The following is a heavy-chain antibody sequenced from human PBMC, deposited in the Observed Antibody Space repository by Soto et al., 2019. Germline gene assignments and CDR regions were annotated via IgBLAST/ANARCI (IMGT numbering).Heavy chain of an antibody. CDR3: AARAYYDSSGYYASGGYDY. D-gene: IGHD3-22*01. Sequence: QVQLVQSGAEVKKPGSSVKVSCKASGGTFSSYAISWVRQAPGQGLEWMGGIIPIFGTANYAQKFQGRVTITEDEYTSTAYMELSSLRSEDTAVYYCAARAYYDSSGYYASGGYDYWGQGTLVTVSS. V-gene: IGHV1-69*01. CDR2: IIPIFGTA. CDR1: GGTFSSYA. J-gene: IGHJ4*02.